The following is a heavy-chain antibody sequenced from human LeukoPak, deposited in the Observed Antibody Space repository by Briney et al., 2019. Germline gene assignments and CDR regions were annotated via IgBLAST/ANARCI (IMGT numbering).Heavy chain of an antibody. CDR1: GFTFDDYG. CDR2: INWNGGST. CDR3: ARDLNGGESPPP. Sequence: GGSLRLSCAASGFTFDDYGMSWVRQAPGKGLEWVSGINWNGGSTGCADSVRGRFTISRDNAKNSLYLQMNSLRAEDTALYYCARDLNGGESPPPWGQGTLVTVSS. D-gene: IGHD3-10*01. V-gene: IGHV3-20*04. J-gene: IGHJ5*02.